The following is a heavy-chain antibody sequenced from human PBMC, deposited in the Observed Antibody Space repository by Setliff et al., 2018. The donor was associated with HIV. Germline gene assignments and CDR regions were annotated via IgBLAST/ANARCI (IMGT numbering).Heavy chain of an antibody. D-gene: IGHD2-15*01. V-gene: IGHV4-30-4*01. CDR3: ARFTVVVFGAGEPSWFDP. Sequence: SETLSLTCTASYATISTADYYWSWIRQPPGKGLEWIGFVSYTGTTHYNPSLKSRLTISIDTSENQFSLKLSSVIAADTAIYFCARFTVVVFGAGEPSWFDPWGQGILVTVSS. J-gene: IGHJ5*02. CDR1: YATISTADYY. CDR2: VSYTGTT.